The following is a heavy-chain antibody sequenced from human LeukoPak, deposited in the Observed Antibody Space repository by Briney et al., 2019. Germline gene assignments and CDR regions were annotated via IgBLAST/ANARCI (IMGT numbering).Heavy chain of an antibody. D-gene: IGHD6-13*01. CDR3: ARQTDSSTWSQGRFYFDY. CDR2: RYFSGAT. J-gene: IGHJ4*02. CDR1: GGSVSSSSSY. V-gene: IGHV4-39*01. Sequence: SETLSHTCTVSGGSVSSSSSYWGWIRQPPGKGLEWIGSRYFSGATYYNPSLKSRVTISVDTSKNQFSLNLTSVTAADTALYYCARQTDSSTWSQGRFYFDYWGRGTLVTVSS.